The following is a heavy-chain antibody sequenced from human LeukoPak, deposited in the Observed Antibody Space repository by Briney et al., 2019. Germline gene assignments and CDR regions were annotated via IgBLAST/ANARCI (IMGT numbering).Heavy chain of an antibody. V-gene: IGHV3-7*03. D-gene: IGHD6-13*01. J-gene: IGHJ4*02. CDR2: IRQDGDTK. CDR3: ARSLPYGTTWYGRSDF. Sequence: GSLRLSCAASGFPFNAYWMTWVRQAPGKGLEWVANIRQDGDTKYYVDSVKGRFTISRDNAMNSLYLQMNSLRAEDTAIYYCARSLPYGTTWYGRSDFWGQGTLVTVSS. CDR1: GFPFNAYW.